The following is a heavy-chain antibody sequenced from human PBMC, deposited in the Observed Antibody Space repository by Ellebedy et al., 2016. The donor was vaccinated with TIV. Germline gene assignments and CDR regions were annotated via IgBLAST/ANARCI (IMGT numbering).Heavy chain of an antibody. CDR2: FDPEDGET. V-gene: IGHV1-24*01. Sequence: AASVKVSCKVSGYTLTELSMHWVRQAPGKGLEWMGGFDPEDGETIYAQKFQGRVTMTEDTSTDTAYMELSSLRSEDTAVYYCATAVVPAASYGMDVWGQGTTVTVSS. CDR3: ATAVVPAASYGMDV. CDR1: GYTLTELS. D-gene: IGHD2-2*01. J-gene: IGHJ6*02.